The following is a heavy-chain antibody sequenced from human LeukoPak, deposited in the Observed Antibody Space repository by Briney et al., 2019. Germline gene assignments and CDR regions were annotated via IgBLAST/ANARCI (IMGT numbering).Heavy chain of an antibody. CDR1: GGSISSTNFY. CDR2: IYHSGST. CDR3: ARAIVLMVYGSDAFDI. J-gene: IGHJ3*02. D-gene: IGHD2-8*01. V-gene: IGHV4-30-2*01. Sequence: PLETLSLTCTVSGGSISSTNFYWGWIRQPPGKGLEWIGYIYHSGSTYYNPSLKSRVTISVDRSKNQFSLKLSSVTAADTAVYYCARAIVLMVYGSDAFDIWGQGTMVTVSS.